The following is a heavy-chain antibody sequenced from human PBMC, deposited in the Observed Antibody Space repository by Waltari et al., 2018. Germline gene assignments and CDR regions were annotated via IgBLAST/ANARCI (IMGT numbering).Heavy chain of an antibody. CDR3: AKEEAPIGSPLFDY. V-gene: IGHV3-23*01. J-gene: IGHJ4*02. CDR2: ISNGGGT. Sequence: EVQLLESGGGLVQPGGSLRLSCGASGFTFNNYGMSWVRQVPGKGLEWVSGISNGGGTYYADSVKGRVTVSRDNSKNTLYLQMSSLRAEDTAVYYCAKEEAPIGSPLFDYWGQGTLVTVSS. D-gene: IGHD2-15*01. CDR1: GFTFNNYG.